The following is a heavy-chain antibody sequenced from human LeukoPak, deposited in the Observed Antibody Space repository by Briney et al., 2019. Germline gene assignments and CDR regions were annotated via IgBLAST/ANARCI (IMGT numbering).Heavy chain of an antibody. CDR3: ARGRREIQSSSWWFDY. CDR1: GGTFSNYA. V-gene: IGHV1-69*05. J-gene: IGHJ4*02. D-gene: IGHD6-13*01. CDR2: IIPVFGTA. Sequence: SVKVSCKASGGTFSNYAISWVRQAPGQGLEWMGGIIPVFGTANYAQKFQDRVTITTDEYTSTAYMELSSLRSEDTAVYYCARGRREIQSSSWWFDYWGQGTLVTVSS.